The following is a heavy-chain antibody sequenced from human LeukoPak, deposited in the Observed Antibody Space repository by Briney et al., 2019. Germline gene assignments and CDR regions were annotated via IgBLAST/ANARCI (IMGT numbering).Heavy chain of an antibody. CDR3: ARDSGAVSGHYYGMDV. J-gene: IGHJ6*02. D-gene: IGHD3-10*01. Sequence: GGSLRLSCAASGFTFSSYSMNWVRQAPGKGLEWVSYISSSSSTIYYPDSVKGRFTISRDNAKNSLYLQMNSLRAEDTAVYYCARDSGAVSGHYYGMDVWGQGTTVTVSS. CDR2: ISSSSSTI. V-gene: IGHV3-48*04. CDR1: GFTFSSYS.